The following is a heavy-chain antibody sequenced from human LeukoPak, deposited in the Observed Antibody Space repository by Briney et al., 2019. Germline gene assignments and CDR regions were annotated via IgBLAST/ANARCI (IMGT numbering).Heavy chain of an antibody. J-gene: IGHJ4*02. D-gene: IGHD3-22*01. CDR2: ISAYNGNT. CDR1: GYTFTSYG. V-gene: IGHV1-18*01. CDR3: ARWITMIVGGYYFDY. Sequence: ASVKVSCKASGYTFTSYGISWVRQAPGQGLEWMGWISAYNGNTNYAQKLQGRVTMTTDTSTSTAYMELRSLRSDDTAVYYCARWITMIVGGYYFDYWGQGTLVTVSS.